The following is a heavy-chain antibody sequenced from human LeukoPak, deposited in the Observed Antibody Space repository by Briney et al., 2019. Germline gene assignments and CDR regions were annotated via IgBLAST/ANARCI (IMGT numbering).Heavy chain of an antibody. CDR1: GFTFTSYW. CDR2: VNSDGSST. CDR3: ARGRYYGMDV. J-gene: IGHJ6*02. Sequence: GGSLRLSCAASGFTFTSYWVHWVRQAPGKGLVWVSRVNSDGSSTTYADPVKGRFTISRDNAKNTLYLQMNTLRAEDTAVYYCARGRYYGMDVWGQGTTVTVSS. V-gene: IGHV3-74*01.